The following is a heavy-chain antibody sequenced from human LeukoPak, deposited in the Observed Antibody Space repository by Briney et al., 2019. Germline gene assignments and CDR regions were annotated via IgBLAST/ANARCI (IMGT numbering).Heavy chain of an antibody. D-gene: IGHD3-22*01. V-gene: IGHV1-18*01. Sequence: ASVKVSCKASGYTFTSYGISWVRQAPGQGLEWMGWVSAYNGNTNYAQKLQGRVTITTDTSTSTAYMELRSLRSDDTAVYYCARAPRHLPPTLGSQRYYYDSSGYSPLHLHYWGQGTLVTVSS. CDR1: GYTFTSYG. CDR2: VSAYNGNT. J-gene: IGHJ4*02. CDR3: ARAPRHLPPTLGSQRYYYDSSGYSPLHLHY.